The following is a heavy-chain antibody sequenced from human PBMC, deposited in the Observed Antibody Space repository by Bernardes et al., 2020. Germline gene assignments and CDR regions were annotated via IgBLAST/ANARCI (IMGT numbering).Heavy chain of an antibody. D-gene: IGHD2-2*02. V-gene: IGHV4-34*01. Sequence: TLSLTCAVYGGSFSGYYWSWIRQPPGKGLEWIGEINHSGSTNYNPSLKSRVTISVDTSKNQFSLKLSSVTAADTAVYYCARERGYCSSTSCYKRNYYYYYYMDVWGKGTTVTVSS. CDR3: ARERGYCSSTSCYKRNYYYYYYMDV. J-gene: IGHJ6*03. CDR1: GGSFSGYY. CDR2: INHSGST.